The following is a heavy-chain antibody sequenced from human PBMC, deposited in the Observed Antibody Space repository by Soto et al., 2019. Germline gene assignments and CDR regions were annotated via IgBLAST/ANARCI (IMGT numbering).Heavy chain of an antibody. CDR2: IIPMFGST. J-gene: IGHJ4*02. Sequence: QVQLVQSGAEVKKPGSSVKVSCKASGGTFSYYAITWVRQAPGQGLEWMGEIIPMFGSTNYAQKFQGRLTITADESTSTAYVELCSLTSDDTAVYYCARRYCTGGSCEFCYFDYWGQGTLVTVSS. V-gene: IGHV1-69*01. CDR1: GGTFSYYA. CDR3: ARRYCTGGSCEFCYFDY. D-gene: IGHD2-15*01.